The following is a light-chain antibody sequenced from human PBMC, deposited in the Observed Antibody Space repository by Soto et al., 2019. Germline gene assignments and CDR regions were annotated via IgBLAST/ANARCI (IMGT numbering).Light chain of an antibody. J-gene: IGLJ2*01. Sequence: QSALTQPASVSGSPGQSITISCTGTSSDVGGYNYVSWYQHHPGKAPKLMIYEVTNRPSGVSARFSGSKSGNTASLTISGLQADDEADYYCLSYASSSTLIFGGGTKLTVL. CDR2: EVT. V-gene: IGLV2-14*01. CDR3: LSYASSSTLI. CDR1: SSDVGGYNY.